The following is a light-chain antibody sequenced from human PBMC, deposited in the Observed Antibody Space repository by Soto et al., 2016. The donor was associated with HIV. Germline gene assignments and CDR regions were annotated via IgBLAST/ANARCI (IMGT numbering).Light chain of an antibody. Sequence: SSELTQDPAVSVALGQTIRITCQGDSLRSYYAGWYQQKPGQAPVLVLFDDAERPSGIPERFSGSNSGHTATLTISRVEAGDEADYYCQVWDSSSDHWVFGGGTKLTVL. V-gene: IGLV3-21*02. CDR2: DDA. CDR3: QVWDSSSDHWV. J-gene: IGLJ3*02. CDR1: SLRSYY.